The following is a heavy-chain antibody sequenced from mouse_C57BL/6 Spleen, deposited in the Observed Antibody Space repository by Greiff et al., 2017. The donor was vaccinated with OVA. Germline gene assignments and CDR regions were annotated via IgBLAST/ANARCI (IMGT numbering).Heavy chain of an antibody. CDR2: IRSKSNNYAT. V-gene: IGHV10-1*01. Sequence: EVKLVESGGGLVQPKGSLKLSCAASGFSFNTYAMNWVRQAPGKGLEWVARIRSKSNNYATYYADSVKDRFTISRDDSESMLYLQMNNLKTEDTAMYYCVRHPPYSNYAMDYWGQGTSVTVSS. CDR1: GFSFNTYA. D-gene: IGHD2-5*01. J-gene: IGHJ4*01. CDR3: VRHPPYSNYAMDY.